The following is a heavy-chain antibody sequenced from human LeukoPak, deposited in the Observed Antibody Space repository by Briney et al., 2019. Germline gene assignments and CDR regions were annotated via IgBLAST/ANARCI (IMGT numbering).Heavy chain of an antibody. CDR1: GGTFSSYA. CDR2: IIPIFGTA. D-gene: IGHD3-22*01. Sequence: ASVKVSCKASGGTFSSYAISWVRQAPGQGLELMGRIIPIFGTANYAQKFQGRVTITTDESTSTAYMELSSLRSEDTAVYYCAREVYYYDSSGYRDYWGQGTLVTVSS. J-gene: IGHJ4*02. V-gene: IGHV1-69*05. CDR3: AREVYYYDSSGYRDY.